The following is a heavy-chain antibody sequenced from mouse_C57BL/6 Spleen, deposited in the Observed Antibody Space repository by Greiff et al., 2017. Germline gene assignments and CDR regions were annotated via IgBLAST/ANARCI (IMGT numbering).Heavy chain of an antibody. D-gene: IGHD3-3*01. CDR2: INYDGSST. Sequence: DVQLVESEGGLVQPGSSMKLSCTASGFTFSDYYMAWVRQVPEKGLEWVANINYDGSSTYYLDSLKSRFIISRDNAKNILYLQMSSLKSEDTATYDCAREWDGGCWYFDVWGTGTTVTVSS. CDR3: AREWDGGCWYFDV. J-gene: IGHJ1*03. V-gene: IGHV5-16*01. CDR1: GFTFSDYY.